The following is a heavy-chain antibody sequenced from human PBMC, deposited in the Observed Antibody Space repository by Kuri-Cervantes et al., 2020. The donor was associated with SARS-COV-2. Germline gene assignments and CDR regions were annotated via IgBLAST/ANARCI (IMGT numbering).Heavy chain of an antibody. V-gene: IGHV3-23*01. J-gene: IGHJ6*02. D-gene: IGHD3-10*01. CDR1: GFTFSSYA. CDR2: ISGSGGST. Sequence: GESLKISCAASGFTFSSYAMSWVRQAPGKGLELVSAISGSGGSTYYADSVRGRFTISRDNSKNTLYLQMNSLRAEDTAVYYCAKGVVGVGYSVPLQGSGEPYGMDVWGQGTTVTISS. CDR3: AKGVVGVGYSVPLQGSGEPYGMDV.